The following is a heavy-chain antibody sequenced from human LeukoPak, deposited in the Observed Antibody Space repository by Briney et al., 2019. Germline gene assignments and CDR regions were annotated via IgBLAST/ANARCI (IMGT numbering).Heavy chain of an antibody. V-gene: IGHV3-33*01. J-gene: IGHJ4*02. CDR2: IWYDGSNK. Sequence: GRSVRLSCAASGFTFSSYGMHWVRQAPGKRLEWVAVIWYDGSNKYYADSVKGRFTISRDNSKNTLYLQMNSLRAEDTAVYYCARDTGSSWYQDYWGQGTLVTVSS. D-gene: IGHD6-13*01. CDR3: ARDTGSSWYQDY. CDR1: GFTFSSYG.